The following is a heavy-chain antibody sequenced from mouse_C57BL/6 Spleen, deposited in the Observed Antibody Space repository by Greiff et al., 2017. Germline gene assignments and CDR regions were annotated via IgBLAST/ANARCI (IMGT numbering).Heavy chain of an antibody. CDR1: GFTFSSYA. CDR3: TSAYYRKYYAMDY. V-gene: IGHV5-9-1*02. Sequence: EVMLVESGAGLVKPGGSLKLSCAASGFTFSSYAMSWVRQTPEKRLEWVAYISSGGDYIYYADTVKGRFTISRDNARNTLYLQMSSLKSEDTAMYYCTSAYYRKYYAMDYWGQGTSVTVSS. CDR2: ISSGGDYI. J-gene: IGHJ4*01. D-gene: IGHD2-14*01.